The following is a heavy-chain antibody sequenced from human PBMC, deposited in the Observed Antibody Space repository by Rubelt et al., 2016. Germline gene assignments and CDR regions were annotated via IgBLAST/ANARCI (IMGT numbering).Heavy chain of an antibody. Sequence: YTFTSYAMHWVRQAPGQRLEWMGWIKAGNGNTKYSQKFQGRVTITRDTSASTAYMELSSLRSEDTAVYYCACQGVDESGWLPNFYYYYGMDVWGQGTTVTVSS. D-gene: IGHD6-19*01. CDR3: ACQGVDESGWLPNFYYYYGMDV. V-gene: IGHV1-3*01. CDR2: IKAGNGNT. J-gene: IGHJ6*02. CDR1: YTFTSYA.